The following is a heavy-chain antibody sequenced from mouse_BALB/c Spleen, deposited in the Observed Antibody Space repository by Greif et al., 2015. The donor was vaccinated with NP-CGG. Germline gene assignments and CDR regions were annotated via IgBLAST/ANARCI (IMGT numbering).Heavy chain of an antibody. CDR1: GFTFNTYA. CDR3: VRTARATRYYYAMDY. CDR2: IRSKSNNYAT. D-gene: IGHD3-2*01. Sequence: EVQVVESGGGLVQPKGSLKLSCAASGFTFNTYAMNWVRQAPGKGLEWVARIRSKSNNYATYYADSVKDRFTISRDDSQSMLYLHMNNLKTEDTAMYYCVRTARATRYYYAMDYWGQGTSVTVSS. V-gene: IGHV10-1*02. J-gene: IGHJ4*01.